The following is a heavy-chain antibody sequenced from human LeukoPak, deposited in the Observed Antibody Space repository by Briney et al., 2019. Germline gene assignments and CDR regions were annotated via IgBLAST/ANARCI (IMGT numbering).Heavy chain of an antibody. CDR2: IWYDGSNK. CDR3: ARDSSGWPFDY. J-gene: IGHJ4*02. V-gene: IGHV3-33*08. CDR1: GFTFSSYA. D-gene: IGHD6-19*01. Sequence: GGSLRLSCAASGFTFSSYAMSWVRQAPGKGLEWVAVIWYDGSNKYYADSVKGRFTISRDNSKNTLYLQMNSLRAEDTAVYYCARDSSGWPFDYWGQGTLVTVSS.